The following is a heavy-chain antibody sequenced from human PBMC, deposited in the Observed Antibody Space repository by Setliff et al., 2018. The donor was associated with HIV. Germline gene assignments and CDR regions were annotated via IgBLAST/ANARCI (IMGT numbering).Heavy chain of an antibody. J-gene: IGHJ4*02. D-gene: IGHD3-10*01. CDR2: IIPIFGKA. CDR1: GVTFSSYA. Sequence: SVKVSCKASGVTFSSYAINWVRQAPGQGLEWMGGIIPIFGKANYAQKFQGRVTITADESTNTAYMEMSSLRSEDTAVYYCANLVIIKSYFDNWGQGTLVTVSS. V-gene: IGHV1-69*13. CDR3: ANLVIIKSYFDN.